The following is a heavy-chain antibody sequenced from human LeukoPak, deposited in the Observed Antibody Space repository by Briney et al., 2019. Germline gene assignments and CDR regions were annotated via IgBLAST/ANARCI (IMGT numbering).Heavy chain of an antibody. CDR3: ARHNSNSGSHYDAFDI. CDR2: ISPGDSDT. Sequence: PGESLKISCQASGFTFTNYWIGWVRQMPGKGLERMGIISPGDSDTRYSPSFQGQVTMSADKSITTAYLQWSSLKASDTAIYYCARHNSNSGSHYDAFDIWGQGTVVTVSS. CDR1: GFTFTNYW. D-gene: IGHD1-26*01. V-gene: IGHV5-51*01. J-gene: IGHJ3*02.